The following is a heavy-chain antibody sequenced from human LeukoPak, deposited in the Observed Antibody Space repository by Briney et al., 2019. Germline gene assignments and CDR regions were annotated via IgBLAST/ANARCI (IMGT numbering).Heavy chain of an antibody. V-gene: IGHV1-2*02. CDR1: GYTFTGYY. Sequence: ASVKVSCKASGYTFTGYYMHWVRQAPGQGLEWMGWINPNSGGTNYAQKFQGRVTMTRDTSISTAYMELSSLRSEDTAVYYCARATNPSSSAYCPDYWGQGTLVTVSS. CDR2: INPNSGGT. J-gene: IGHJ4*02. D-gene: IGHD3-22*01. CDR3: ARATNPSSSAYCPDY.